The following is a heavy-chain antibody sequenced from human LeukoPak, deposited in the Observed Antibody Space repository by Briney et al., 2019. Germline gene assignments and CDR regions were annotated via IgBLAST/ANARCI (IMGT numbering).Heavy chain of an antibody. D-gene: IGHD6-13*01. J-gene: IGHJ4*02. CDR2: ISGSGGNT. CDR1: GFTFSSYA. CDR3: AKSSSAAGSRHYFDY. V-gene: IGHV3-23*01. Sequence: GGSLRLSCAACGFTFSSYAMSWLRQAPGKGLEWVSAISGSGGNTYFADSVKGRLTIARDNSMNTLYLQMNSLRAEETAVYYCAKSSSAAGSRHYFDYWGQGTLVTVSS.